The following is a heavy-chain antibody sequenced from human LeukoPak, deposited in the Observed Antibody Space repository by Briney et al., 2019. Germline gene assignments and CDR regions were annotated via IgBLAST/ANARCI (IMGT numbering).Heavy chain of an antibody. J-gene: IGHJ4*02. V-gene: IGHV1-18*01. CDR1: GYTFTSYG. CDR3: ARDSPLEYSNSARGFDY. CDR2: ISGYNGNT. Sequence: GASVKVSCKASGYTFTSYGISWVRQAPGQGLEWMGWISGYNGNTNYAEKFQGRVTMTTETSTSTAYMEWRSLRSDDTAVYYCARDSPLEYSNSARGFDYWGQGTLVTVSS. D-gene: IGHD6-6*01.